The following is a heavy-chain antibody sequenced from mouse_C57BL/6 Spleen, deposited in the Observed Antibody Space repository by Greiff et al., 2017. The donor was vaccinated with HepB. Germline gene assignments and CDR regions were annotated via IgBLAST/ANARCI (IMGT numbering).Heavy chain of an antibody. CDR1: GFNIKDYY. Sequence: EVQLQQSGAELVKPGASVKLSCTASGFNIKDYYMHWVKQRTEQGLEWIGRIDPEDGETKYAPTFQGQATITADTSSNPAYLQLSSLTSEDAAGYYCARYGSSYEAMDYWGQGTSVTVSS. CDR2: IDPEDGET. CDR3: ARYGSSYEAMDY. J-gene: IGHJ4*01. V-gene: IGHV14-2*01. D-gene: IGHD1-1*01.